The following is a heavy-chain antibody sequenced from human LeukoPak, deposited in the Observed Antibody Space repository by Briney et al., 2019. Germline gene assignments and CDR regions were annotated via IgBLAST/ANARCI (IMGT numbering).Heavy chain of an antibody. CDR2: ITTAGDT. V-gene: IGHV3-13*01. CDR1: GFTLSSND. Sequence: GGSLRLSCEASGFTLSSNDMYWVRQATGKGLEWVSTITTAGDTYYSGSVKGRFTISRENAKNSLYLQMNSLRAGDTAMYYCAREGLPDAFDIWGQGTMVTVSS. D-gene: IGHD3/OR15-3a*01. CDR3: AREGLPDAFDI. J-gene: IGHJ3*02.